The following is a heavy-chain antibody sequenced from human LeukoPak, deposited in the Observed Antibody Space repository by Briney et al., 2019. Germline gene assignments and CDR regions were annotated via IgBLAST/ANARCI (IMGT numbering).Heavy chain of an antibody. V-gene: IGHV3-23*01. J-gene: IGHJ4*02. CDR3: AKDYYYDSSGEIFDY. D-gene: IGHD3-22*01. CDR2: ISGDGGNT. CDR1: GFTFSSYA. Sequence: GGSLRLSCAASGFTFSSYAMSWVRQAPGKGLEWVSGISGDGGNTYYADSVKGRFTISRDNSKNTLYLQMNSLRAEDTAVYYCAKDYYYDSSGEIFDYWGQGTLVTVSS.